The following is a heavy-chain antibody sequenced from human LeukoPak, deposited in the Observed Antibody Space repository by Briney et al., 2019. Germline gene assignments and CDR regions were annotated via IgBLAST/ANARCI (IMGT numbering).Heavy chain of an antibody. CDR3: ARDSYSSSIRWFDS. Sequence: PSETLSLTCTVSGGSISSGGYYWSWIRQHPGKGLEWIGYIDYSGTTYYNPSLKSRFTISIDTSKNQFSLKLSSVTAADTAVYYCARDSYSSSIRWFDSWGQGTLVIVS. V-gene: IGHV4-31*03. D-gene: IGHD6-6*01. CDR1: GGSISSGGYY. CDR2: IDYSGTT. J-gene: IGHJ5*01.